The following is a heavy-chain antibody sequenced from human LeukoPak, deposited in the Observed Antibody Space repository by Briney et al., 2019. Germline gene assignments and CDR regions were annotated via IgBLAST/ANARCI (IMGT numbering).Heavy chain of an antibody. CDR3: TRDGVRGMYDPGHFDH. V-gene: IGHV3-7*01. J-gene: IGHJ4*02. D-gene: IGHD2-8*01. CDR2: IDQVGYEK. CDR1: GFTFSSYW. Sequence: GGSLRLSCGASGFTFSSYWMSWVRQIPGKGLEWVANIDQVGYEKYYVDSVKGRFSISRDNAKNSLYLEMNGLRDGDTALYYCTRDGVRGMYDPGHFDHWDQGTLVTVSS.